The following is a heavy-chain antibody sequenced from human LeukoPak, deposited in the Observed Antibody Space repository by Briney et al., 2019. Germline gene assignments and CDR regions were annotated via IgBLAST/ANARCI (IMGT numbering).Heavy chain of an antibody. Sequence: GGSLRLSCAASGFTFSDYYMSWIRQAPGKGLEWVSYISSSGSTIYYADSVKGRFTISRDNAKNSLYLQMNSLRAEDTAVYYCAREVYYGSGSYYSDAFDIWGQGTMVTVSS. CDR2: ISSSGSTI. D-gene: IGHD3-10*01. V-gene: IGHV3-11*01. J-gene: IGHJ3*02. CDR3: AREVYYGSGSYYSDAFDI. CDR1: GFTFSDYY.